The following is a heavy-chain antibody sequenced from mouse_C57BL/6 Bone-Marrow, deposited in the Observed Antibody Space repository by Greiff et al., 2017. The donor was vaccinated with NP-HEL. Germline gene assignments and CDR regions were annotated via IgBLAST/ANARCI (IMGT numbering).Heavy chain of an antibody. V-gene: IGHV1-15*01. J-gene: IGHJ1*03. CDR1: GYTFTDYE. CDR2: IDPETGGT. D-gene: IGHD1-1*01. CDR3: TRGGLTTVVATRYCDV. Sequence: QVQLQQSGAELVRPGASVTLSCKASGYTFTDYEMHWVKQTPVHGLEWIGAIDPETGGTAYNQKFKGKAILTADKSSSTAYMELRSLTSEDSAVYYCTRGGLTTVVATRYCDVWGTGTTVTVSS.